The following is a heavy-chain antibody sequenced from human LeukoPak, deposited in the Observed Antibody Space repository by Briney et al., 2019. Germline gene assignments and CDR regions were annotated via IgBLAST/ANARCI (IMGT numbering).Heavy chain of an antibody. V-gene: IGHV4-59*01. J-gene: IGHJ2*01. CDR2: IYYSGST. CDR3: ARVPYSGSTPGYFDL. D-gene: IGHD1-26*01. Sequence: SETLSLXCTVSGGSISSYYWSWIRQPPGKGLEWIGYIYYSGSTNYNPSLKSRVTISVDTSKNQFSLKLSSVTAADTAVYYCARVPYSGSTPGYFDLWGRGTLVTVSS. CDR1: GGSISSYY.